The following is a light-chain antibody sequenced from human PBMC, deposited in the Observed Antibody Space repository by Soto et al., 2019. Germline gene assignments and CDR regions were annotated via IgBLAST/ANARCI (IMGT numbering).Light chain of an antibody. CDR3: QQYNNWPLT. V-gene: IGKV1-5*01. CDR1: HNIERW. Sequence: IQMTQSPSTLSASVGDRVTITCRASHNIERWMAWYQQKRGRAPSLLIFDATTLHSGVPSRFSGGGSGTEFTLTISSLQSEDFAVYYCQQYNNWPLTFGGGTKVEIK. CDR2: DAT. J-gene: IGKJ4*01.